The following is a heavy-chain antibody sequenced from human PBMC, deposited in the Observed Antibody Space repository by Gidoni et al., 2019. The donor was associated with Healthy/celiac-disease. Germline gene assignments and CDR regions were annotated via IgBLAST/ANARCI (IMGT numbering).Heavy chain of an antibody. CDR2: INNSGST. Sequence: QVQLQQWGAGLLKPSETLSRTCAVYGGSFSGYYWSWIRQPPGKGLEWIGQINNSGSTNSKPPLKSRVTISVDTSKNQFSLKLSSVNAADTAVYYCARGQKPPESFFDYWGQGTLVTVYS. CDR3: ARGQKPPESFFDY. CDR1: GGSFSGYY. V-gene: IGHV4-34*01. J-gene: IGHJ4*02.